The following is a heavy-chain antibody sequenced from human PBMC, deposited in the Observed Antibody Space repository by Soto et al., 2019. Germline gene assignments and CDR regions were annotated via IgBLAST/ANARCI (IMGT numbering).Heavy chain of an antibody. D-gene: IGHD6-13*01. CDR3: ARDGNPKPTRAGCNNWFDL. V-gene: IGHV1-18*01. Sequence: SVKVSCKASGYTFTSNGISWVRQAPGQGLEWMGWISAYNGNTNYAQKLQGRVTMTTDTSTSTAYMELRSLRSDDTAVYYCARDGNPKPTRAGCNNWFDLWGQGTLVTVLL. CDR1: GYTFTSNG. J-gene: IGHJ5*02. CDR2: ISAYNGNT.